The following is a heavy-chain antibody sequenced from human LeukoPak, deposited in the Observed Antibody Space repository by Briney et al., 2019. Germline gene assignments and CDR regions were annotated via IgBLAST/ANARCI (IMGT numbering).Heavy chain of an antibody. CDR2: IYTSGTT. D-gene: IGHD4-17*01. V-gene: IGHV4-61*02. CDR3: ARDGGVGDYASYYYMDV. Sequence: SETLSLTCTVSGGSISSGSYYWSWIRLPAGKGLEWIGRIYTSGTTNYNPSLKSRVTISTDTSRNQFSLTLSSVTAADTAVYYCARDGGVGDYASYYYMDVWGKGATVTISS. CDR1: GGSISSGSYY. J-gene: IGHJ6*03.